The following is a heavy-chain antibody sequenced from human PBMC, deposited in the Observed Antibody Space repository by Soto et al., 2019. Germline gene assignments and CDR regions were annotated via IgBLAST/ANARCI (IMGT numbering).Heavy chain of an antibody. CDR2: IYYSGST. V-gene: IGHV4-59*08. CDR3: ARLHRYGLTPYYFDD. J-gene: IGHJ4*02. D-gene: IGHD4-17*01. CDR1: GGSISSYY. Sequence: SETLSLTCTVSGGSISSYYWSWIRQPPGKGLEWIGYIYYSGSTNYNPSLKSRVTISVDTSKNQFSLKLSSVTAADTAVYYCARLHRYGLTPYYFDDWGQGTLVTVSS.